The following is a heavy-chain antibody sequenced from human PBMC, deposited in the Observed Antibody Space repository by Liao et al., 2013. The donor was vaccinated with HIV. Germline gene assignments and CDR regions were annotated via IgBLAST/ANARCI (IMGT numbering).Heavy chain of an antibody. V-gene: IGHV4-61*02. D-gene: IGHD7-27*01. CDR1: GGSISIGNYY. J-gene: IGHJ3*02. Sequence: QVQLQESGPGLVKPSQTLSLTCTVSGGSISIGNYYWSWIRQPAGKGLEWIGRSFPSGSTNYNPSLKSRVTISIDTSKNQFSLRLRSVTAADTAVYFCAREDWGDAFDIWGQGTMVTVSS. CDR2: SFPSGST. CDR3: AREDWGDAFDI.